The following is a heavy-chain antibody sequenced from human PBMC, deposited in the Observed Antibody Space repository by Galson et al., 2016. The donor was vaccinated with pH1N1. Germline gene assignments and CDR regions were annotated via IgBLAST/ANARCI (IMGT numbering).Heavy chain of an antibody. Sequence: SLRLSCAASGFTFSGFWMSWVRQAPAKGLEWAASIKRDASEKYYLDSAKGRWTISRDNVKNSLFLQLNNLRVDDTAVYYCVRLVDDAVTGYPLHFDFWGQGALVTV. CDR3: VRLVDDAVTGYPLHFDF. CDR2: IKRDASEK. V-gene: IGHV3-7*01. J-gene: IGHJ4*02. CDR1: GFTFSGFW. D-gene: IGHD3-9*01.